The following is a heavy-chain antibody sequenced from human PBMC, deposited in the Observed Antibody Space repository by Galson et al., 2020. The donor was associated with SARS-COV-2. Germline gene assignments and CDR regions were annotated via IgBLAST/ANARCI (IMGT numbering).Heavy chain of an antibody. CDR2: ISGSGTNI. V-gene: IGHV3-48*03. CDR1: GFRFSDYE. Sequence: GESLKISCAGSGFRFSDYEMNWVRHGPGKGLEWVSYISGSGTNIYYADSVKGRFTISRDNAKNSLYLQMTSLRAEDTAIYYCASPYLAAASFFGAFDIWGPGTMVTVSS. J-gene: IGHJ3*02. CDR3: ASPYLAAASFFGAFDI. D-gene: IGHD6-13*01.